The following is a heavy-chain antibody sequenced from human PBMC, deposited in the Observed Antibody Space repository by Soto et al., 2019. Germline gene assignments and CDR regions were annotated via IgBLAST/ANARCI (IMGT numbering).Heavy chain of an antibody. CDR3: ARDPFFGAFDI. V-gene: IGHV3-7*01. Sequence: EVHLVESGGGLVQPGGCLRLSCRAAAFTFSSSWMAWVRQAPGKGLEWVATINEDGSEKEYVDSVKGRFTISRDNAENSLYLQMNTLRAEDTAVYYCARDPFFGAFDIWGQGTKVTVSS. CDR1: AFTFSSSW. CDR2: INEDGSEK. J-gene: IGHJ3*02. D-gene: IGHD3-16*01.